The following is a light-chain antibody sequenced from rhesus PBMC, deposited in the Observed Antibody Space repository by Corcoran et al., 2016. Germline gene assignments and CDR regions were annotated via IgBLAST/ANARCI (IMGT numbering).Light chain of an antibody. J-gene: IGKJ1*01. CDR3: QHYYDNPRT. CDR1: QNIYRN. Sequence: DIQMTQSPSALSASVGDRVTISCRASQNIYRNLAWYQQKPGKALKFLIYAASSLQTGIPSRFSGSRSGTVFTLPISSLQPEDSATYFCQHYYDNPRTFGQGTKVEIK. CDR2: AAS. V-gene: IGKV1S12*01.